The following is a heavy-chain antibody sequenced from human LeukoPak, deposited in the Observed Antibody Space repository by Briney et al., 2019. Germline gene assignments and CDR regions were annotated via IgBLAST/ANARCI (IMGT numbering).Heavy chain of an antibody. CDR1: GFTLSYYY. CDR2: ISSSGSSI. CDR3: ARVMGAYAFDI. Sequence: GGSLRLSCAASGFTLSYYYPTWIRQAPGKGLEWVSYISSSGSSIYYADAVKGRFTISRDNANNSLYLQMNSLRAEDTAVYYCARVMGAYAFDIWAQGTMVTVSS. V-gene: IGHV3-11*01. D-gene: IGHD1-26*01. J-gene: IGHJ3*02.